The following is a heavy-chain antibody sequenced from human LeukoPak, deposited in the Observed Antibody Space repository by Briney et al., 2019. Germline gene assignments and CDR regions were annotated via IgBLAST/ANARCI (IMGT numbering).Heavy chain of an antibody. Sequence: GGSLRLSCAASGFTFSSFWMTWVRQAPGEGLEWVANINQDGSEKYYVDSVKGRFTISRDNANNSVYLQMNSLRAEDTAVYYCARDGGVSGYDLLDYWGQGTLVTVSS. CDR1: GFTFSSFW. CDR2: INQDGSEK. J-gene: IGHJ4*02. D-gene: IGHD5-12*01. V-gene: IGHV3-7*01. CDR3: ARDGGVSGYDLLDY.